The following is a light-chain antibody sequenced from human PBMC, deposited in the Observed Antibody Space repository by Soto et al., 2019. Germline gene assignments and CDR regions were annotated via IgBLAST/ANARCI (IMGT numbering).Light chain of an antibody. CDR2: GAS. Sequence: EIVMTQSPATLSVSPGERATLSCRASQSVSSNLAWYHQKPGQAPRLLIYGASTRATGFSARFSGSGSGTEFTLTISSLQSEDSAVYYCQQYNYWPPYTFGQGTKLEIK. CDR3: QQYNYWPPYT. J-gene: IGKJ2*01. V-gene: IGKV3-15*01. CDR1: QSVSSN.